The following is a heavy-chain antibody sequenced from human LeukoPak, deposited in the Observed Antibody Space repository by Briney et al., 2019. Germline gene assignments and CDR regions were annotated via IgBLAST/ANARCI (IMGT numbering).Heavy chain of an antibody. CDR3: ARRTLYSSGWLPDY. Sequence: GASVKVSCKASGGTFSSYAISWVRQAPGQGLEWMGRIIPILGIANYAQKFQGRVTMTRDTSTSTVYMELSSLRSEDTAVYYCARRTLYSSGWLPDYWGQGTLVTVSS. CDR2: IIPILGIA. CDR1: GGTFSSYA. V-gene: IGHV1-69*04. D-gene: IGHD6-19*01. J-gene: IGHJ4*02.